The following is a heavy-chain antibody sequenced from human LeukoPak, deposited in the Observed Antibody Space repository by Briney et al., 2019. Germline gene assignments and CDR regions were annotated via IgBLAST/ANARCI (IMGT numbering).Heavy chain of an antibody. J-gene: IGHJ5*02. D-gene: IGHD5-12*01. CDR2: IGAYNGNT. CDR1: GYTFTSYG. Sequence: GASVKVSCKASGYTFTSYGISWVRQAPGQGLEWMGWIGAYNGNTNYAQKLQGRVTMTTDTSTSTAYMELRSLRSDDTAVYYCARTEGGGGYGWFDPWGQGTLVTVSS. V-gene: IGHV1-18*01. CDR3: ARTEGGGGYGWFDP.